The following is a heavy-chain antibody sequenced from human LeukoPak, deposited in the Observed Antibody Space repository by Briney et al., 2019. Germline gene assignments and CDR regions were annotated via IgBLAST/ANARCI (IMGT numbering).Heavy chain of an antibody. D-gene: IGHD6-13*01. V-gene: IGHV3-74*01. CDR1: GFTFSSYL. J-gene: IGHJ4*02. CDR2: INSDGSST. Sequence: PGGSLRLSCAASGFTFSSYLMHWVRQAPGKGLVWVSRINSDGSSTSYADSVKGRFTISRDNAKNTLYLQMNSLRAEDTAVYYCATWPSSSWYPPPFDYWGQGTLVTVSS. CDR3: ATWPSSSWYPPPFDY.